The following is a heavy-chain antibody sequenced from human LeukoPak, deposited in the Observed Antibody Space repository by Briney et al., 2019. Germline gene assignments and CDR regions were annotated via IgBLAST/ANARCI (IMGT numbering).Heavy chain of an antibody. D-gene: IGHD1-1*01. CDR3: ARGWERKFDP. J-gene: IGHJ5*02. CDR1: GYSISSGYY. V-gene: IGHV4-38-2*02. Sequence: PSETLSLTCTVSGYSISSGYYWGWIRQPPRKGLEWIGSIYHSGSTYYNPSLKSRVTISVDTSKNQFSLKLSSVTAADTAVYYCARGWERKFDPWGQGTLVTVSS. CDR2: IYHSGST.